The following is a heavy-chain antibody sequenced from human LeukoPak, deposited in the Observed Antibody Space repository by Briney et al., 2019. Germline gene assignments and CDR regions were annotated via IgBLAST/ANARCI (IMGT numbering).Heavy chain of an antibody. J-gene: IGHJ4*02. V-gene: IGHV4-30-4*01. CDR2: IYYSGST. Sequence: SETLSLTCTVSGGSISSGDYYWSWIRQPPGKGLEWIGYIYYSGSTYYNPSLKSRVTISVDTSKNQFSLKLSSVTAADTAVYYCASGVYYDILTGYPPDYWSQGTLVTVSS. CDR1: GGSISSGDYY. CDR3: ASGVYYDILTGYPPDY. D-gene: IGHD3-9*01.